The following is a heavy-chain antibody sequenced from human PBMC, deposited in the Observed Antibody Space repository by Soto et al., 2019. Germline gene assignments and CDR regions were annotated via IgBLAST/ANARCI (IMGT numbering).Heavy chain of an antibody. J-gene: IGHJ6*02. Sequence: ASVTVSCKASGYTFTNYGSSWVRQAPGQGLEWMGWISAYNGNTNYAQKLQGRVTMTTDTSTSTAYMELRSLRSDDTAVYYCARVGDCSSTSCRYYYYYGMDVWGQGTTVTVSS. D-gene: IGHD2-2*01. CDR2: ISAYNGNT. CDR3: ARVGDCSSTSCRYYYYYGMDV. CDR1: GYTFTNYG. V-gene: IGHV1-18*01.